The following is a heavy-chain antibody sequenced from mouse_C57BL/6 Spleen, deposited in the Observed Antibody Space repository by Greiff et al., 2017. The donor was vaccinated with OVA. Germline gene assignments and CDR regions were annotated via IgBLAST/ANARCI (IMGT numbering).Heavy chain of an antibody. Sequence: QVTLKESGPGILQPSQTLSLSCSFSGFSLTTSYMGLGWLRQPSGKGLEWLAHIWWNGDKYYNPSLKSRLTISKDTSNNQIVLKITSVDTADTATYYCAVDSSGYGLFDYWGQGTTLTVSS. CDR3: AVDSSGYGLFDY. CDR1: GFSLTTSYMG. J-gene: IGHJ2*01. V-gene: IGHV8-5*01. CDR2: IWWNGDK. D-gene: IGHD3-2*02.